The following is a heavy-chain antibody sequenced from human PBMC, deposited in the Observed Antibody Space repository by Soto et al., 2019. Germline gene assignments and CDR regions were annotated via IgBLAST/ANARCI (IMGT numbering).Heavy chain of an antibody. Sequence: SGPTLVNPTETRTLTCTVSGFSLTNTLMSGTWIRQTAGKALEWLAHIFSNDEKSYNTSLKNRLTISKDNSKSQVVLNMTNMDPVDTATYYCALLIIGYRRTSRFYFDYCGQGARVTVSS. CDR2: IFSNDEK. CDR3: ALLIIGYRRTSRFYFDY. V-gene: IGHV2-26*02. J-gene: IGHJ4*02. CDR1: GFSLTNTLMS. D-gene: IGHD3-3*02.